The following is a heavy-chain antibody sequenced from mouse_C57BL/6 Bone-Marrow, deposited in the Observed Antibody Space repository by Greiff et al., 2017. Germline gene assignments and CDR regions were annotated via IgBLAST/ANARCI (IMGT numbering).Heavy chain of an antibody. Sequence: VQLQQSGAELVRPGASVKLSCTASGFNIKDYYMHWVKQRPEQGLEWIGWIDPENGDTEYASKFKGKATITADTSSNTAYLQLSSLTSEDTAVYYCVYSSNYHWYFDVWGTGTAVTVSS. CDR3: VYSSNYHWYFDV. D-gene: IGHD2-5*01. J-gene: IGHJ1*03. CDR2: IDPENGDT. V-gene: IGHV14-4*01. CDR1: GFNIKDYY.